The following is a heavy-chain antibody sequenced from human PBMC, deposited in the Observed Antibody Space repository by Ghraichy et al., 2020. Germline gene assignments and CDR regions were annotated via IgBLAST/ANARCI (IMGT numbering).Heavy chain of an antibody. CDR1: GGDVSMFA. Sequence: SVKVSCRASGGDVSMFAVNGVRQAPGQGLEWVGGIISKHSVSTYAQRFQDRVTITADESTSTAYMELRRLTSEDTAVYYCAQSGYTHGDRMPYYYGMDVWGQGTTVTVSS. J-gene: IGHJ6*02. CDR2: IISKHSVS. D-gene: IGHD5-18*01. CDR3: AQSGYTHGDRMPYYYGMDV. V-gene: IGHV1-69*10.